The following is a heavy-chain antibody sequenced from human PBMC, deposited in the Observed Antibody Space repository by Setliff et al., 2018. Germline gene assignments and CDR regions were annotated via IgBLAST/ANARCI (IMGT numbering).Heavy chain of an antibody. Sequence: GGSLRLSCAASGFTFSTYAMNWLRQAPGKGLEWVSYISSSSGLIYYAESVNGRFTISRDNSKSSVFLQMNDLRVEDTAIYYCAKDRVDDGVWDFDSWGQGILVTVSS. J-gene: IGHJ4*02. CDR1: GFTFSTYA. D-gene: IGHD2-8*01. CDR3: AKDRVDDGVWDFDS. V-gene: IGHV3-48*01. CDR2: ISSSSGLI.